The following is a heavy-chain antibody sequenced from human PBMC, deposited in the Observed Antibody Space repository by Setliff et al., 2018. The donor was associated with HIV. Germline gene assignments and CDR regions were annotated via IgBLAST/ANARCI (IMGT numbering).Heavy chain of an antibody. CDR3: ARDHHSGRGSNFPWYSDL. Sequence: ASVKVSCKASGYTFSNYGITWVRQAPGQGLEWMGWITSYNGNTNYAKKFKGRVPMTTDTSTSIAYMELKSLRSEDTAVYYCARDHHSGRGSNFPWYSDLWGRGTLVTVSS. J-gene: IGHJ2*01. V-gene: IGHV1-18*01. CDR1: GYTFSNYG. CDR2: ITSYNGNT. D-gene: IGHD1-26*01.